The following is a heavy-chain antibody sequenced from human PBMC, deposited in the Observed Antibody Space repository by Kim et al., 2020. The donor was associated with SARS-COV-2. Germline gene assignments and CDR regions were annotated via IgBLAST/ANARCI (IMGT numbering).Heavy chain of an antibody. Sequence: GGSLRLSCAASGFTFSSYWMSWVRQAPGKGLEWVANIKQDGSEKYYVDSVKGRFTISRDNAKNSLYLQMNSLRAEDTAVYYCARVGVDDYGDGGWFDPWGQGTLVTVSS. CDR2: IKQDGSEK. J-gene: IGHJ5*02. CDR3: ARVGVDDYGDGGWFDP. V-gene: IGHV3-7*01. CDR1: GFTFSSYW. D-gene: IGHD4-17*01.